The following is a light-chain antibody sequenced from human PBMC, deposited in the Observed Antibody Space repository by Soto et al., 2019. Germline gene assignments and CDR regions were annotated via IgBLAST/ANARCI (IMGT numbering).Light chain of an antibody. CDR1: QSLLHSNGYNY. V-gene: IGKV2-28*01. Sequence: DIVMTQSPLSLPVTPGEPASISCRSSQSLLHSNGYNYLDWFLQKPGQSPQLLIFLGSNRASGVPARCSGSGSGTDFTLKISSVEAEDVGVDDCMEALHTPPTFGQGTRLEIK. J-gene: IGKJ5*01. CDR2: LGS. CDR3: MEALHTPPT.